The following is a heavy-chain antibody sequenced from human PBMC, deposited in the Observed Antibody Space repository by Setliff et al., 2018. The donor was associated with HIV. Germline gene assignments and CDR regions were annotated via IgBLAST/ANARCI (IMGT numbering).Heavy chain of an antibody. Sequence: LFLTCSVSGDSIRSYYWSWIRQPPGKGLEWIGYIYYTGSTNYNPSLKSRVTISVDTSKNQFSLKLGSVTAADTAVYYCARDPGIVPIGYFDLWGRGTLVTVSS. CDR1: GDSIRSYY. V-gene: IGHV4-59*01. CDR2: IYYTGST. CDR3: ARDPGIVPIGYFDL. J-gene: IGHJ2*01. D-gene: IGHD2-15*01.